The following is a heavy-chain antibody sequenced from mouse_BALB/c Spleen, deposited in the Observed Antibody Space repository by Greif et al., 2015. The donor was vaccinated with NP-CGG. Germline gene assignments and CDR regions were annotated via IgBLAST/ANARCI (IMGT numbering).Heavy chain of an antibody. Sequence: EVKLVESGGGLVKLGGSLKLSCAASGFTFSSYYMSWVRQTPEKRLELVAAINSNGGSTYYPDTVKGRFTISRDNAKNTLYLQMSSLKSEDTALYYCARGGTTVSDYWGQGTTLTVSS. CDR2: INSNGGST. J-gene: IGHJ2*01. V-gene: IGHV5-6-2*01. CDR1: GFTFSSYY. CDR3: ARGGTTVSDY. D-gene: IGHD1-1*01.